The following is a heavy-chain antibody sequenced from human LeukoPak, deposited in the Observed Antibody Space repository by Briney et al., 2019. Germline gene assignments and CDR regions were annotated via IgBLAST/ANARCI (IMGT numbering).Heavy chain of an antibody. V-gene: IGHV4-31*03. CDR2: VYYSGST. CDR1: GGSISSGGCY. D-gene: IGHD3-22*01. CDR3: ARGKITMIVLGDAFDF. Sequence: SETLSLTCPVCGGSISSGGCYWSWLRQHPGKGLQWIGYVYYSGSTYYNPSLKSRVTISVDTSKNQFSLKLSSVTAADTAVYYCARGKITMIVLGDAFDFWGQGTMVTVSS. J-gene: IGHJ3*01.